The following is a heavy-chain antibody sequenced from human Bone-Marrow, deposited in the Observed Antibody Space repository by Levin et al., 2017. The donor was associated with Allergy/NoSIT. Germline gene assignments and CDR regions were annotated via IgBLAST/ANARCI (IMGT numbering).Heavy chain of an antibody. V-gene: IGHV3-30-3*01. CDR1: GFTFSSYA. D-gene: IGHD2-15*01. CDR2: ISYDGSNK. Sequence: GESLKISCAASGFTFSSYAMHWVRQAPGKGLEWVAVISYDGSNKYYADSVKGRFTISRDNSKNTLYLQMNSLRAEDTAVYYCARARVVAAKSDAFDIWGQGTMVTVSS. J-gene: IGHJ3*02. CDR3: ARARVVAAKSDAFDI.